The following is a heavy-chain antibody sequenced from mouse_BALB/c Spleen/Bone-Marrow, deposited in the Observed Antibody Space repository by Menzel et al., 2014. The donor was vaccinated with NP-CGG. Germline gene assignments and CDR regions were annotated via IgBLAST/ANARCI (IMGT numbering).Heavy chain of an antibody. CDR2: ILPGSTIT. V-gene: IGHV1-9*01. D-gene: IGHD2-14*01. J-gene: IGHJ4*01. CDR3: ARRYFYSMDY. CDR1: GYTFSSYW. Sequence: VQLQQSGAELMKPGTSVKISCKATGYTFSSYWIEWVKPRPGLGLEWIGEILPGSTITNYNEKFKGKATFTADTSSNTAYMQLSSLTSEDSAVYYCARRYFYSMDYWGQGTSVTVSS.